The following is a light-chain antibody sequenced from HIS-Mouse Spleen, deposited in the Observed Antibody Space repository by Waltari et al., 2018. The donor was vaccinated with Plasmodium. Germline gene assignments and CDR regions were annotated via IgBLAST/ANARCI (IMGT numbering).Light chain of an antibody. CDR3: QQYGSSPPLT. CDR1: QSVSSSY. J-gene: IGKJ4*01. V-gene: IGKV3-20*01. CDR2: GAS. Sequence: ELVLTQSPGTLSLSPGERATLSCRASQSVSSSYLAWYQQKPGQAHRLLIYGASSRATGIPDRFSGGGSGTDFTLTISRLEPEDFAVYYCQQYGSSPPLTFGGGTKVEIK.